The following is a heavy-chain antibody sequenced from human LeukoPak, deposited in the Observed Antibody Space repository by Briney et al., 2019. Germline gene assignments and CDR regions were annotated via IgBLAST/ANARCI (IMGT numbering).Heavy chain of an antibody. J-gene: IGHJ4*02. CDR1: GGSISSYY. V-gene: IGHV4-59*05. Sequence: PSETLSLTCTVSGGSISSYYWSWIRQPAGKGLEWIGRIYYSGSTYYNPSLKSRVTISVDTSKNQFSLKLSSVTAADTAVYYCARRCSSTSCPDDYWGQGTLVTVSS. CDR3: ARRCSSTSCPDDY. CDR2: IYYSGST. D-gene: IGHD2-2*01.